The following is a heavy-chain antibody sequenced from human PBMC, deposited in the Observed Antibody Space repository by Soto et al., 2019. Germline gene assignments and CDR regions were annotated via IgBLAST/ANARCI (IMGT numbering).Heavy chain of an antibody. CDR1: GFTFSSYS. Sequence: GGSLRLSCAASGFTFSSYSMNWVRQAPGKGLEWVSSISSSSSYIYYADSVKGRFTISRDNAKNSLYLQMNSLRAEDTAVYYCARDGSPGYCSSTSCYPFDYWGQGTLVTVSS. CDR2: ISSSSSYI. CDR3: ARDGSPGYCSSTSCYPFDY. J-gene: IGHJ4*02. V-gene: IGHV3-21*01. D-gene: IGHD2-2*01.